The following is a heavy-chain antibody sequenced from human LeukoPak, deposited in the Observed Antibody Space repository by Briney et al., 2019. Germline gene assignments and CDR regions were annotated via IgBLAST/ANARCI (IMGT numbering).Heavy chain of an antibody. V-gene: IGHV3-30-3*01. CDR1: GFTFSSYA. Sequence: GGSLRLSCAASGFTFSSYAMHWVRQAPGKGLEWVAVISYDGSNKYYADSVKGRFTISRDNSKNTLYLQMNSLRAEDTAVYYCAGISYSGTWPVGYWGQGTLVTVTA. CDR2: ISYDGSNK. D-gene: IGHD6-25*01. CDR3: AGISYSGTWPVGY. J-gene: IGHJ4*02.